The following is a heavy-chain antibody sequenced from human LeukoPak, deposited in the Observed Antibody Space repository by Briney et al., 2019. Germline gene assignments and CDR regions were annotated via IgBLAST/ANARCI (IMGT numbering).Heavy chain of an antibody. CDR1: GCTYSRYA. D-gene: IGHD2-2*01. CDR3: ASCSSTIRRGFDP. V-gene: IGHV1-69*13. J-gene: IGHJ5*02. CDR2: IIPIFGTA. Sequence: ASVKVSCKASGCTYSRYAISWVRQAPGQGLEWMGGIIPIFGTANYAQKFQGRVTITADESTSTAYMELSSLRSEDTAVYYCASCSSTIRRGFDPWGQGTLVTVSS.